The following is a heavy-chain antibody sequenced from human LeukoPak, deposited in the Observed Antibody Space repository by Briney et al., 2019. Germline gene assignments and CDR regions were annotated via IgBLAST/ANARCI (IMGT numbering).Heavy chain of an antibody. CDR2: IYYSGST. J-gene: IGHJ4*02. CDR3: ARATRYCSGGSCYSGSFDY. CDR1: GGSFSGYY. D-gene: IGHD2-15*01. V-gene: IGHV4-31*11. Sequence: PSETLSLTCAVYGGSFSGYYWSWIRQHPGKGLEWIGYIYYSGSTYYNPSLKSRVTISVDTSKNQFSLKLSSVTAADTAVYYCARATRYCSGGSCYSGSFDYWGQGTLVTVSS.